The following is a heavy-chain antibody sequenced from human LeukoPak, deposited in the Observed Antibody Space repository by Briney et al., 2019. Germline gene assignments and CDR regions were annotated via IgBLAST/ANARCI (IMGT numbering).Heavy chain of an antibody. Sequence: GGSLRLSCAASGFTFSSFGMHWVRQAPGKGLEWVAVIRYDASNKYYADSVKGRFTISRDNSKNTLYLQMNSLRDDDTAVYYCVRGVGVSRFNYLGSWGQGTLVIVSS. CDR1: GFTFSSFG. V-gene: IGHV3-33*01. D-gene: IGHD6-13*01. CDR2: IRYDASNK. CDR3: VRGVGVSRFNYLGS. J-gene: IGHJ4*02.